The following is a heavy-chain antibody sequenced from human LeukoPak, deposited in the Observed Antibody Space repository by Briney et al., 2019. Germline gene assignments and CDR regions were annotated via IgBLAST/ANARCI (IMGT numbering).Heavy chain of an antibody. CDR2: IYHSGST. CDR3: ARVNTAMVVIDY. CDR1: GGSISSGGYS. D-gene: IGHD5-18*01. V-gene: IGHV4-30-2*01. Sequence: PSETLSLTCAVSGGSISSGGYSWSWIRQPPGKGLEWIGYIYHSGSTYYNPSRKSRVTISVNRSKNQFSLKLSSVTAADPAVYYCARVNTAMVVIDYWGQGTLVTVSS. J-gene: IGHJ4*02.